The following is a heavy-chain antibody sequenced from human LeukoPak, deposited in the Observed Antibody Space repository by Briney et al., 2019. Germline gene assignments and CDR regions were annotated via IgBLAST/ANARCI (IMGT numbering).Heavy chain of an antibody. Sequence: PGGSLRLSCAASGFTFSSFGMSWVRQAPGKGLEWVSSISGSGSSTYYADSVKGRFTISRDNSKNTLYLQMNSLRAGDTALYYCAKINGGPVDYWGQGALVTVSS. CDR3: AKINGGPVDY. D-gene: IGHD4-23*01. CDR1: GFTFSSFG. J-gene: IGHJ4*02. V-gene: IGHV3-23*01. CDR2: ISGSGSST.